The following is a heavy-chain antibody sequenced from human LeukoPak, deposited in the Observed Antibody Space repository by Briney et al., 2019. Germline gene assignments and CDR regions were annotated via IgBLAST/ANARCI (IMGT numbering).Heavy chain of an antibody. V-gene: IGHV1-2*04. J-gene: IGHJ4*02. Sequence: PGASVKVSCKASGYTFTGYYMHWVRQAPGQGLEWMGWINPNSGGTNYAQKFQGWVTMTRDTSISTAYMELRSLRSDDTAVYYCARDVSRFCSGGSCYPSDYWGQGTLVTVSS. CDR3: ARDVSRFCSGGSCYPSDY. CDR1: GYTFTGYY. CDR2: INPNSGGT. D-gene: IGHD2-15*01.